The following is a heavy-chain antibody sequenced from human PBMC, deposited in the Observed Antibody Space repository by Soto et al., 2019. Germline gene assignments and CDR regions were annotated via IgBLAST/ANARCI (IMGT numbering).Heavy chain of an antibody. V-gene: IGHV1-2*04. D-gene: IGHD3-3*01. CDR3: ARVPTYYDFGSGYSDTWYFDY. Sequence: ASVKVSCKASGYTFTGYYMHWVRQAPGQGLEWMGWINPNSDGTNYAQKFQGWVTMTRDTSISTAYMELSRLRSDDTAVYYCARVPTYYDFGSGYSDTWYFDYGGQGTLVTVSS. J-gene: IGHJ4*02. CDR1: GYTFTGYY. CDR2: INPNSDGT.